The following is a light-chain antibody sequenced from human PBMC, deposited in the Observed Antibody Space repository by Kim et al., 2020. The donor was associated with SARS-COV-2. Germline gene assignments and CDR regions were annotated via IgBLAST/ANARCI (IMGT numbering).Light chain of an antibody. Sequence: LSAGDRATPSGRASEIVRRYLAWYQQNPGQAPRLLTLEESNRPTGVPARFSGSGSGKNFALTTSSLEPEDFALYSCQKSINSHLTFVGRTKVDIK. V-gene: IGKV3-11*01. CDR3: QKSINSHLT. CDR1: EIVRRY. CDR2: EES. J-gene: IGKJ4*01.